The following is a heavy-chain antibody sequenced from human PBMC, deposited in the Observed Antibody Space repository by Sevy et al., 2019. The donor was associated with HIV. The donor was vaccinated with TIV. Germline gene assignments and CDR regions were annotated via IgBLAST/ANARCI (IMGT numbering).Heavy chain of an antibody. J-gene: IGHJ4*02. V-gene: IGHV3-23*01. CDR1: GFTFSTYA. CDR2: ITISGGST. D-gene: IGHD3-10*01. Sequence: GGSLRLSCAASGFTFSTYAMTWVRQAPGKGLEWVSVITISGGSTYYADSVKGRFTISRDNSKNNLYLQMNSLRAEDTAVYYCAKDRVSGTYYPGDFDYWGQGTLVTVSS. CDR3: AKDRVSGTYYPGDFDY.